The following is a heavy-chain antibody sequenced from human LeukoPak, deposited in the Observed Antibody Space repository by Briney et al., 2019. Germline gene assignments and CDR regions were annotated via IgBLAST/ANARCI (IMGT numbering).Heavy chain of an antibody. D-gene: IGHD2-8*01. V-gene: IGHV3-23*01. CDR1: GFTFSSYS. CDR2: ISGGGGSR. CDR3: PKDSHCSRAWFYP. J-gene: IGHJ5*02. Sequence: GGSLRLSWAASGFTFSSYSRKWGRQAPGKGVGGVSAISGGGGSRYYADSVRGGFTIARDNTKNTVELKRNRQRDEDTAEYYCPKDSHCSRAWFYPCGQGTLVTVSS.